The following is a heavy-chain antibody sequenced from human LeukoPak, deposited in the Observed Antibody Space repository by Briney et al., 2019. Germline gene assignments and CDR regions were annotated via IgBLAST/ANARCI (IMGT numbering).Heavy chain of an antibody. CDR3: ARVGYYYDSSGYYEGDYFYMDV. CDR2: INRSGTTI. Sequence: GGSLRLSCAASGFTFSDYYMSWIRQAPGKGLEWVSYINRSGTTIYYADSVKGRFTISRDNAKNSLYLQMCSLRDEDTAVYYCARVGYYYDSSGYYEGDYFYMDVWGKGTTVTVSS. CDR1: GFTFSDYY. D-gene: IGHD3-22*01. J-gene: IGHJ6*03. V-gene: IGHV3-11*04.